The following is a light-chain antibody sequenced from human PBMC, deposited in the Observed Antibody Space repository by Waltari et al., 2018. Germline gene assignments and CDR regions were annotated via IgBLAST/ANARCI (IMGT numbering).Light chain of an antibody. J-gene: IGKJ2*01. V-gene: IGKV1-5*03. CDR1: QSISTW. Sequence: DIQMTQSPSTLSASVRDRVTITCRASQSISTWLAWYQQIPGEAPKLLIYKASSLESGVPSRFSGSGSGTEFTLTISSLRPDDFATYYCQQYNESPYTFGQGTKLEIK. CDR3: QQYNESPYT. CDR2: KAS.